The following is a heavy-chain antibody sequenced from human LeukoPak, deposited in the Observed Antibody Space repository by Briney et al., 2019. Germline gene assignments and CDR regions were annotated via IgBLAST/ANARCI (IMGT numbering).Heavy chain of an antibody. Sequence: GGSLRLSCAATGFTFSGHSMGWVRQAPGRGLEWVSHITSGGTVYYADSVKGRFTISRDNAKNSVYLQMSGLRAEDTAVYYCARGWGRYSGSYWVYYFYYWGQGTLVTVSS. CDR2: ITSGGTV. CDR1: GFTFSGHS. V-gene: IGHV3-48*01. J-gene: IGHJ4*02. CDR3: ARGWGRYSGSYWVYYFYY. D-gene: IGHD1-26*01.